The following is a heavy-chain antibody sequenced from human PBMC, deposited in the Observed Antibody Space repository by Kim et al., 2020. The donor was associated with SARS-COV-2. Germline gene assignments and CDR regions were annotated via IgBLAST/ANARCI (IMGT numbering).Heavy chain of an antibody. CDR2: IYTSGST. J-gene: IGHJ6*02. Sequence: SETLSLTCTVSGGSISSYYWSWIRQPAGKGLEWIGRIYTSGSTNYNPSLKSRVTMSVDTSKNQFSLKLSSVTAADTAVYYCARDPIDVVVPAAMLDYYYYYGMDVWGQGTTVTVSS. D-gene: IGHD2-2*01. V-gene: IGHV4-4*07. CDR1: GGSISSYY. CDR3: ARDPIDVVVPAAMLDYYYYYGMDV.